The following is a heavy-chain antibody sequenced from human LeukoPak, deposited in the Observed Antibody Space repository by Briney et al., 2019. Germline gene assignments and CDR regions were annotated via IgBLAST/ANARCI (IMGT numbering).Heavy chain of an antibody. CDR1: GYTFTSYY. J-gene: IGHJ2*01. Sequence: GASVKVSCKASGYTFTSYYMHWVRQAPGQGLEWMGIINPSGGSTSYAQKFQGRVTMTRDTSTSTVYIELSSLRSEDTAVYSCAINDGWSAHFDLWGRGTLVTVSS. V-gene: IGHV1-46*01. CDR3: AINDGWSAHFDL. CDR2: INPSGGST. D-gene: IGHD6-19*01.